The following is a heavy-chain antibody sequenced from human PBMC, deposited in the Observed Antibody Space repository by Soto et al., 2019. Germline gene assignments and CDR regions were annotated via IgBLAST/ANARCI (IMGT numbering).Heavy chain of an antibody. V-gene: IGHV1-3*01. D-gene: IGHD6-25*01. Sequence: ASVKVSCKASGYTFTSYTMNWVRQAPGQRLEWLGWINAGNGNTRYSPKFLARVTITRDTSASTAYMELYSLTSEDTAVYYCARGGPALHNTFDIWGQGTLVTVSS. J-gene: IGHJ3*02. CDR3: ARGGPALHNTFDI. CDR2: INAGNGNT. CDR1: GYTFTSYT.